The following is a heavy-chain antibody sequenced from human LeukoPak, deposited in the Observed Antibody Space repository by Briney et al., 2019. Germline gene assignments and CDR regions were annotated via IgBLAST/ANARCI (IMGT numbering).Heavy chain of an antibody. D-gene: IGHD3-22*01. V-gene: IGHV3-30*04. Sequence: PGGSLTLSCAASGFTFSSYAMHWVRQAPGKGLEWVAVISYDGSNKYYADSVKGRFTISRDNSKNTLYLQMNSLRAEDTAVYYCARDLYYDSSGYYYVLGYWGQGTLVTVSS. CDR1: GFTFSSYA. CDR3: ARDLYYDSSGYYYVLGY. J-gene: IGHJ4*02. CDR2: ISYDGSNK.